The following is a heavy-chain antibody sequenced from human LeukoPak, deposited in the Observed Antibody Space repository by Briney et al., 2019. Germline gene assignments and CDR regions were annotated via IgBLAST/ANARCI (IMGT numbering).Heavy chain of an antibody. D-gene: IGHD7-27*01. CDR2: IYYSGST. J-gene: IGHJ3*02. Sequence: PSETLSLTCTVSGGSISSYYWSWIRQPPGKGLEWIGYIYYSGSTNYNPSLKSRVTISVDTSKNQFSLKLSSVTAADTAVYYCARRELGNAFDIWGQGTMVTVSS. CDR1: GGSISSYY. V-gene: IGHV4-59*01. CDR3: ARRELGNAFDI.